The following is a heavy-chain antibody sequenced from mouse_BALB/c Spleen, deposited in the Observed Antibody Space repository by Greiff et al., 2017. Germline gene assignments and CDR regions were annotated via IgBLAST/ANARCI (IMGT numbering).Heavy chain of an antibody. CDR2: INPNNGGT. D-gene: IGHD1-1*01. Sequence: EVQLQQSGPELVKPGASVKIPCKASGYTFTDYNMDWVKQSHGKSLEWIGDINPNNGGTNYNQKFKGKATLTVDKSSSTAYMELRSLTSEDTAVYYCASCYSSSPYAMDYWGQGTSVTVSS. CDR3: ASCYSSSPYAMDY. V-gene: IGHV1-18*01. CDR1: GYTFTDYN. J-gene: IGHJ4*01.